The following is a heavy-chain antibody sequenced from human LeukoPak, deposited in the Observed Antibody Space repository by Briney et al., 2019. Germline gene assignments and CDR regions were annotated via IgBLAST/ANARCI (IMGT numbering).Heavy chain of an antibody. Sequence: GASVKVSCKASGYTFTSYGISWVRQAPGQGLEWMGWISAYNGNTNYAQKLQGRVTMTTDTSTSTAYMELRSLRSDDTAVYYCARDLSEVYYYDSSGSNYVGYWGQGTLVTVSS. CDR3: ARDLSEVYYYDSSGSNYVGY. V-gene: IGHV1-18*01. CDR1: GYTFTSYG. D-gene: IGHD3-22*01. CDR2: ISAYNGNT. J-gene: IGHJ4*02.